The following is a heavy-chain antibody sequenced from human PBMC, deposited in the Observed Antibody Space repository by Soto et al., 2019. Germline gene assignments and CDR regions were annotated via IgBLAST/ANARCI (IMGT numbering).Heavy chain of an antibody. Sequence: EVQLLESGGGLVQPGGSLRLSCAASGFTFSSYAMSWVRQAPGKGLEWVSAISGSGGSTYYADSVKGRFTISRDNSKNTMYLQKNSLRAEDTAVYYCAKDSPGLAYYYDSSGYYYDFWGQGTLVTVSS. CDR2: ISGSGGST. CDR1: GFTFSSYA. V-gene: IGHV3-23*01. CDR3: AKDSPGLAYYYDSSGYYYDF. D-gene: IGHD3-22*01. J-gene: IGHJ4*02.